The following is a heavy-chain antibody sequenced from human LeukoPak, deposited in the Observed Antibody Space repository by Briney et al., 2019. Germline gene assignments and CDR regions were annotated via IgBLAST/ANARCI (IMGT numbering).Heavy chain of an antibody. CDR2: IYWDDDK. CDR3: AHLSRIKVRREVLRIFDS. J-gene: IGHJ4*02. Sequence: SGPTLVKPTQTLTLTCTFSGFSLSTSGVGVGWIRQPPGKALEWLALIYWDDDKRYSPSLTSRLTITKDTSKNQVVLTLTNMDPVDTATYYCAHLSRIKVRREVLRIFDSWGQGTLVTVSS. D-gene: IGHD3-10*01. V-gene: IGHV2-5*02. CDR1: GFSLSTSGVG.